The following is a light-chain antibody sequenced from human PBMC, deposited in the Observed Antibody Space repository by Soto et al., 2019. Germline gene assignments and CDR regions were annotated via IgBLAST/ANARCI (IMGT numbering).Light chain of an antibody. Sequence: EIVLTQSPGTLSLSPGERATLSCSASQSVTSSYLAWYQRKPGQAPRLLIFAASTRATGIPDRFRGSGSGTDFTLTISRLEPEDFALYYCQQYGSTPPTFGQGTKVEIK. J-gene: IGKJ2*01. V-gene: IGKV3-20*01. CDR1: QSVTSSY. CDR2: AAS. CDR3: QQYGSTPPT.